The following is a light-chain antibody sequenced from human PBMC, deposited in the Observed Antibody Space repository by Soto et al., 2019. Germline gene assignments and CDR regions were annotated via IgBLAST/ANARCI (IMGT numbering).Light chain of an antibody. CDR3: QQYGSSQE. V-gene: IGKV3-20*01. CDR1: QSVSSSY. Sequence: EIVMTHSPATLSVSPWERATLSCRASQSVSSSYLAWYQQKPGQAPRLLIYGASSRATGIPDRFSGSGSGTDFTLTISRLEPEDFAVYYCQQYGSSQEFGQGTKVDNK. CDR2: GAS. J-gene: IGKJ1*01.